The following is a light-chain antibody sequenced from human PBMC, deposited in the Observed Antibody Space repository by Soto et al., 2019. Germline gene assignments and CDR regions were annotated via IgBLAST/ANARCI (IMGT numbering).Light chain of an antibody. J-gene: IGKJ4*01. CDR3: QQYGSSPLT. CDR2: GAS. CDR1: QRVSSSF. V-gene: IGKV3-20*01. Sequence: EIVLTHSPGTLSLSPGERATLSGRASQRVSSSFLAWYQPKPSQAPRLLIYGASSRPTGVPDRFSGSGSGTDFTLTISRLEPEDVAVYYCQQYGSSPLTFGGGNKVEIK.